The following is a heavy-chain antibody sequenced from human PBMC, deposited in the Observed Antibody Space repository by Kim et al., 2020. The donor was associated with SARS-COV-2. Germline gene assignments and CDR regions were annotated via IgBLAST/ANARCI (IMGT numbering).Heavy chain of an antibody. CDR3: ASNIAVAGTRYYYYGMDV. V-gene: IGHV4-39*01. D-gene: IGHD6-19*01. J-gene: IGHJ6*02. Sequence: KGRVTISVDTSKNQFSLKLSSVTAADTAVYYCASNIAVAGTRYYYYGMDVWGQGTTVTVSS.